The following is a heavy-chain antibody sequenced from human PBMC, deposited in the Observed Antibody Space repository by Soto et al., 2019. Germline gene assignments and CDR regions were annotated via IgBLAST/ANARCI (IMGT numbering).Heavy chain of an antibody. D-gene: IGHD2-8*01. J-gene: IGHJ5*02. CDR2: IYYSGST. Sequence: PSETLSLTCTVSGGSLSSYYWSWIRQPPGKGLEWIGYIYYSGSTNYNPSLKSRVTISVDTSKNQSSLKLSSVTAADTAVYYCARIRSSEYAIGPNWFDPWGQGTLVTVSS. CDR3: ARIRSSEYAIGPNWFDP. V-gene: IGHV4-59*01. CDR1: GGSLSSYY.